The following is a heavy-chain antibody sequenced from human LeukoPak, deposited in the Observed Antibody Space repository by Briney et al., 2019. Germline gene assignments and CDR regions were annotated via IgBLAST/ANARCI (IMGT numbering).Heavy chain of an antibody. J-gene: IGHJ4*02. Sequence: GGSLRLSCEASGFTFSSYWMSWVRQAPGKGLEWVANMKQDGGGIYYVGSVKGRFTISRDNARNSLYLQMNSLRAEDTAVYSCASWGAGGNSWGQGTLVTVSS. D-gene: IGHD3-16*01. CDR1: GFTFSSYW. V-gene: IGHV3-7*01. CDR2: MKQDGGGI. CDR3: ASWGAGGNS.